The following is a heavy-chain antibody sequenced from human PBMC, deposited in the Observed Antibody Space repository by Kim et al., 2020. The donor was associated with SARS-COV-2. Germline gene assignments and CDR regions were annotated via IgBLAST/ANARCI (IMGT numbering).Heavy chain of an antibody. D-gene: IGHD6-19*01. CDR2: ISGSGGST. CDR1: GFSFRSYA. V-gene: IGHV3-23*01. CDR3: AKDQFRTYSSGWYSYYFDL. J-gene: IGHJ2*01. Sequence: GGSLRLSCAASGFSFRSYAMSWVRQAPGKGLEWVSVISGSGGSTYYADSVKGLFTISRDNSKNTLYLQMNSPRAEDTAVYYCAKDQFRTYSSGWYSYYFDLWGRGTLVTVSS.